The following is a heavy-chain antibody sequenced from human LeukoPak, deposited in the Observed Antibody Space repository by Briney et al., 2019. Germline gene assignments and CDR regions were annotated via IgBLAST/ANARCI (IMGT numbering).Heavy chain of an antibody. Sequence: ASVKVSCKASGYTFTSYAMPWVRQAPGQRLEWMGWINAGNGNTKYSQKFQGRVTITRDTSASTAYMELSSLRSEDTAVYYCARDGRSSTSPYWFDPWGQGTLVTVSS. CDR2: INAGNGNT. CDR1: GYTFTSYA. J-gene: IGHJ5*02. D-gene: IGHD2-2*01. V-gene: IGHV1-3*01. CDR3: ARDGRSSTSPYWFDP.